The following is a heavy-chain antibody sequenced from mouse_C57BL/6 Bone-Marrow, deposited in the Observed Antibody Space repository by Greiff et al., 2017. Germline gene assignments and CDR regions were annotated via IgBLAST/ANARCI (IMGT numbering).Heavy chain of an antibody. CDR1: GYTFTSYW. V-gene: IGHV1-55*01. CDR3: ARLYYSRAWFAY. Sequence: VQLQQPGAELVKPGASVKMSCKASGYTFTSYWITWVKQRPGQGLEWIGDIYPGSGSTNYNEKFKSKATLTVDTSSSTAYMQLSSLTSEDSAVYYCARLYYSRAWFAYWGQGTLVTVSA. D-gene: IGHD2-5*01. CDR2: IYPGSGST. J-gene: IGHJ3*01.